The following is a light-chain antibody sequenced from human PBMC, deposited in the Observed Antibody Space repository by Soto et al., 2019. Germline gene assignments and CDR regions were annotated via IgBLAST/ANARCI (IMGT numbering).Light chain of an antibody. CDR3: TSYTSSDTLLHV. CDR2: EVS. V-gene: IGLV2-14*01. Sequence: QSVLTQPASVSGSPGQSITISCTGTSSDIGGYNYVSWYQQHPGKAPKLLIYEVSHRPSGVSNRFSGSKSGNTASLTISGLQAEDEADYYCTSYTSSDTLLHVLGTGTKVTV. CDR1: SSDIGGYNY. J-gene: IGLJ1*01.